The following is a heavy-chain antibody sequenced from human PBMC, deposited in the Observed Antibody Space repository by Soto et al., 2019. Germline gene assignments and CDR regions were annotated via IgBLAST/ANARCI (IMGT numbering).Heavy chain of an antibody. D-gene: IGHD5-12*01. CDR3: ARDLNIVATKGGYYYYGMDV. Sequence: SETLSLTCTVSGGSISSGGYYWSWIRQHPGKGLEWIGYIYYSGSTCYNPSLKSRVTISVDTSKNQFSLKLSSVTAADTAVYYCARDLNIVATKGGYYYYGMDVWGQGTTVTVSS. CDR1: GGSISSGGYY. CDR2: IYYSGST. V-gene: IGHV4-31*03. J-gene: IGHJ6*02.